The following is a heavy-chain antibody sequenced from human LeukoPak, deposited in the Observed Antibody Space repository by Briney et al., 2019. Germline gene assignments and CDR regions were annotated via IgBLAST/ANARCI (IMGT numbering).Heavy chain of an antibody. J-gene: IGHJ3*01. CDR1: GFTFRNYM. CDR2: INQDETKA. CDR3: GRGGDGIDV. D-gene: IGHD5-24*01. Sequence: EGSLRLSCAVSGFTFRNYMMHWVRQAPGQGLVWVSRINQDETKAYADSVKGRFTVSRDNAKNMMYLQLNGLRAEDTAVYFCGRGGDGIDVWGQGTTVIVSS. V-gene: IGHV3-74*01.